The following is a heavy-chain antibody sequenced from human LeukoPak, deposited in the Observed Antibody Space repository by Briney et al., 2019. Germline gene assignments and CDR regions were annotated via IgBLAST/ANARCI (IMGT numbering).Heavy chain of an antibody. D-gene: IGHD3-9*01. CDR2: ISYDGSNK. CDR3: AREGLRYFDWLSDGMDV. CDR1: GFTFSSYG. Sequence: GRSLRLSCAASGFTFSSYGMHWVRQAPGKGLEWVAVISYDGSNKYYADSVKGRFTISRDNSKNTLYLQMNSLRAEDTAVYYCAREGLRYFDWLSDGMDVWGQGTTVTVSS. J-gene: IGHJ6*02. V-gene: IGHV3-30*03.